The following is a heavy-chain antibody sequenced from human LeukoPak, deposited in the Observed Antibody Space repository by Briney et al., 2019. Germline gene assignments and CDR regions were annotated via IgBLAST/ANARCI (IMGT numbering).Heavy chain of an antibody. V-gene: IGHV3-33*01. CDR1: GFTFSSYG. J-gene: IGHJ3*02. D-gene: IGHD6-19*01. Sequence: SGGSLRLSCAASGFTFSSYGMHWVRQAPGKGLEWVAVIRYDGSNKYYADSVKGRFTISRDNSKNTLYLQTNSLRAEDTAVYYCARRIAVTVFTTPGAFDIWGQGTMVTVSS. CDR3: ARRIAVTVFTTPGAFDI. CDR2: IRYDGSNK.